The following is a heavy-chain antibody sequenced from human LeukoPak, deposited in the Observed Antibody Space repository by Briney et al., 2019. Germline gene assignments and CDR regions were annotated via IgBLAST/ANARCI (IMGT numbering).Heavy chain of an antibody. V-gene: IGHV1-2*02. J-gene: IGHJ5*02. CDR1: GYPFTDYY. Sequence: HWASMNVSCKASGYPFTDYYIYWPRQSPGQGPEWMGWINPKTGGTHFAQDFQARVTMTSDTSVSTAYLELGSLKSDDTAVYYCARGTPWFDPWGQGTLVTVSS. CDR2: INPKTGGT. CDR3: ARGTPWFDP.